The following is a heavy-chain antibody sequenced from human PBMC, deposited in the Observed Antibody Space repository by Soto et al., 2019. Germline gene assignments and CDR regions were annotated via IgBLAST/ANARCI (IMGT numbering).Heavy chain of an antibody. D-gene: IGHD5-18*01. V-gene: IGHV2-5*01. CDR2: IYWNDDK. Sequence: QITLKESGPTLVKPTQTLTLTCTFSGFSLSTSGVGVGWIRQPPGKALEWLALIYWNDDKRYSPSLKSRLTITKDTSKNQVVLTMTNMDPVDTATYYCAHRPRPEKWIQLWPRGGRGYYFDYWGQGTLVTVSS. CDR3: AHRPRPEKWIQLWPRGGRGYYFDY. J-gene: IGHJ4*02. CDR1: GFSLSTSGVG.